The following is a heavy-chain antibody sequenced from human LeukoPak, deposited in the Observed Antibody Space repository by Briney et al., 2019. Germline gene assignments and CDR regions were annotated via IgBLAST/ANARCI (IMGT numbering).Heavy chain of an antibody. V-gene: IGHV1-18*01. CDR3: ARDRLGYCGYGSCLLFDN. CDR2: ISADIGNT. Sequence: ASVKVSCKASGYTFPDYGISWVRQAPGQGLEWMGWISADIGNTNYAQNFQGRVTMTRDRSTSTGYMELTSLTSDDTAVYYCARDRLGYCGYGSCLLFDNWGQGPLVTGSS. J-gene: IGHJ4*02. CDR1: GYTFPDYG. D-gene: IGHD2-15*01.